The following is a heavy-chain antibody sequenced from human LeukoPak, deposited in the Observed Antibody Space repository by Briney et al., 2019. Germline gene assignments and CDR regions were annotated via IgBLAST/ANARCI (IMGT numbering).Heavy chain of an antibody. J-gene: IGHJ4*02. CDR2: INGDGSTT. CDR1: GFTFSTNW. V-gene: IGHV3-74*01. D-gene: IGHD2-15*01. Sequence: GGSLRLSCAASGFTFSTNWMHWVRQAPGKGPVWVSRINGDGSTTTYADSVKGRFTISRDNAKNALYLQMNGPRAEDTAVYYCCAVVAALPRWGQGALVTVSS. CDR3: CAVVAALPR.